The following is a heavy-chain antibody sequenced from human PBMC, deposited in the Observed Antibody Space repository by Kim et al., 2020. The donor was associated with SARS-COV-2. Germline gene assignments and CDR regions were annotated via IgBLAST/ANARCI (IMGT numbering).Heavy chain of an antibody. CDR2: ISYDGSNK. Sequence: GGSLRLSCAASGFTFSSYGMHWVRQAPGKGLEWVAVISYDGSNKYYADSVKGRFTISRDNSKNTLYLQMNSLRAEDTAVYYCAKDQANTAMVRPYYYYYYGMGVWGQGTTVTVSS. V-gene: IGHV3-30*18. D-gene: IGHD5-18*01. CDR3: AKDQANTAMVRPYYYYYYGMGV. CDR1: GFTFSSYG. J-gene: IGHJ6*02.